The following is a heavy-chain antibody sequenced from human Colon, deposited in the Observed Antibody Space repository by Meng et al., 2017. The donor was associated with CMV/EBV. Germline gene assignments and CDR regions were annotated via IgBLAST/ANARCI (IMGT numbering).Heavy chain of an antibody. CDR3: AGAKSDYDFWSGYYPGMDV. J-gene: IGHJ6*02. Sequence: SETLSLTCTVSGGSVSSGSYYWSWIRQPPGKGLEWIGYIYYSGSTNYNPSLKSRVTISVDTSKNQFSLKLSSVTAADTAVYYCAGAKSDYDFWSGYYPGMDVWGQGTTVTVSS. CDR1: GGSVSSGSYY. V-gene: IGHV4-61*01. D-gene: IGHD3-3*01. CDR2: IYYSGST.